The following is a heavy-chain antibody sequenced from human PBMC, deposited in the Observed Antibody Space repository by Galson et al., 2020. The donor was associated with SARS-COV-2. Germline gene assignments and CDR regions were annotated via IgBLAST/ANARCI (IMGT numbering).Heavy chain of an antibody. CDR3: ARGEGRITLVRGVIIGFDS. J-gene: IGHJ4*02. V-gene: IGHV4-31*03. Sequence: ALETLSLTCSVSGGSVSSGLYYWNWIRQQPDKGLEWIGYISHNGSTHYSPSLKSRVTISADTSRNNFSLRLSSVTAADTAVYYCARGEGRITLVRGVIIGFDSWGQGTLVTVSS. CDR2: ISHNGST. D-gene: IGHD3-10*01. CDR1: GGSVSSGLYY.